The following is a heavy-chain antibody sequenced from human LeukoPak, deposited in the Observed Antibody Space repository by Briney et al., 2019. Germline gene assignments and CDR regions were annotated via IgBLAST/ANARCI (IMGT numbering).Heavy chain of an antibody. V-gene: IGHV3-30*04. CDR2: IAFDGSNK. J-gene: IGHJ4*02. Sequence: GGSLRLSCAASGFTVSNYAIHWVRQAPGKGLEWVAVIAFDGSNKYFADSVRGRFTLSRDNSKNTLYLQMNSLRAEDTAVYYCARDAAYYYGSGSFLGYWGQGTLVTVSS. D-gene: IGHD3-10*01. CDR1: GFTVSNYA. CDR3: ARDAAYYYGSGSFLGY.